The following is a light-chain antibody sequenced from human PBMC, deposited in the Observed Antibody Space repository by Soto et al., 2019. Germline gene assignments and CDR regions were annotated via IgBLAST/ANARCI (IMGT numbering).Light chain of an antibody. J-gene: IGLJ2*01. V-gene: IGLV2-14*01. CDR3: ESCKSDKTEA. CDR1: SSDVGGYNY. CDR2: EVT. Sequence: QSALTQPASVSGSPGQSITISCTGTSSDVGGYNYVSWYQQHPGKAPRLMIYEVTNRPSVVSTRFSGSNSGNTASLTISGIQAEDEDDYYYESCKSDKTEAFCGGTKSTVL.